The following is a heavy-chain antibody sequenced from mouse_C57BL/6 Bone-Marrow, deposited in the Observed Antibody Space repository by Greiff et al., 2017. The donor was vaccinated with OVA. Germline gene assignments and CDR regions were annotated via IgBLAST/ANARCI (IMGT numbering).Heavy chain of an antibody. CDR2: IWWDDDK. D-gene: IGHD6-1*01. J-gene: IGHJ4*01. CDR3: VHVVYATYTYYNPSLNIRRTNSKDTSKHQVFLKCANVDTADTATYYCARMAAVVARDSYAMDY. CDR1: GFSLSTFGMG. V-gene: IGHV8-8*01. Sequence: QVTLKVSGPGILQPSQTLSLTCSFSGFSLSTFGMGVGWIRQPSGKGLEWLAHIWWDDDKYYNPALKRRLTISKDTSKNKVFLKNDNVGTASHGPSFLVHVVYATYTYYNPSLNIRRTNSKDTSKHQVFLKCANVDTADTATYYCARMAAVVARDSYAMDYWGQGTSVTVSS.